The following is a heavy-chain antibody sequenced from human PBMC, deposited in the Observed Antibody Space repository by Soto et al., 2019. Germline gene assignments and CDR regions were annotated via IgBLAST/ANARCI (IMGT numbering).Heavy chain of an antibody. CDR2: IRDRVHSYST. D-gene: IGHD1-20*01. CDR3: VSLWSVTGSRDY. V-gene: IGHV3-72*01. CDR1: XXXFXDXX. Sequence: EVQLVESGGGLVQPXXXLXLXXXXXXXXFXDXXXXXVRXAPGKGLDWVGRIRDRVHSYSTEYAASVKGRFTISRDDSRNSLYLQMNSLKMEDTAVFYCVSLWSVTGSRDYWGRGTLVTVSS. J-gene: IGHJ4*02.